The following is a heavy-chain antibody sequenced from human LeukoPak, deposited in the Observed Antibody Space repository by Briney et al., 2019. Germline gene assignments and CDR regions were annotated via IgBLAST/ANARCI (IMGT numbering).Heavy chain of an antibody. CDR2: ITWNSGTI. Sequence: GGSLRLSCTASGFTFDDYAMHWVRQAPGKGLEWVSVITWNSGTIAYADSVKGRFTISRDNAKNSLYLQMNSLRAEDTAVYYCAKSGRGGGYSYGYNWFDPWGQGTLVTVSS. D-gene: IGHD5-18*01. CDR1: GFTFDDYA. CDR3: AKSGRGGGYSYGYNWFDP. V-gene: IGHV3-9*01. J-gene: IGHJ5*02.